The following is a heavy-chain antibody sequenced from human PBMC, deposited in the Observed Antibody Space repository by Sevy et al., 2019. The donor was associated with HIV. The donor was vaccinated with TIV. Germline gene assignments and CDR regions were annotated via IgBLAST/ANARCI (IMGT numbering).Heavy chain of an antibody. Sequence: GGSLRLSCAASGFTFSIYTMNWVRQAPGKGLEWVSSISSSSSYIYYTDSVKGRFSISRDNAKNALFLPMNSLRAEDTAVYYCARSLGNYYGSGTYQEDWFDPWGQGTLVTVSS. D-gene: IGHD3-10*01. CDR2: ISSSSSYI. CDR1: GFTFSIYT. V-gene: IGHV3-21*01. J-gene: IGHJ5*02. CDR3: ARSLGNYYGSGTYQEDWFDP.